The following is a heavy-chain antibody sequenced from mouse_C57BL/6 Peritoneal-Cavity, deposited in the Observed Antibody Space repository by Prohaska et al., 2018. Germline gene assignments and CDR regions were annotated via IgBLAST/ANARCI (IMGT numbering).Heavy chain of an antibody. V-gene: IGHV12-3*01. CDR3: AGDGAGYWYFDV. Sequence: QMQLQESGPGLVKPSQSLFLTCSITGFPITSGYYWIWIRQSPGKPLEWMGYITHSGETFYNPSLQSPISSTRETSNNQFYHQLNSVTTEDTAMYYCAGDGAGYWYFDVWGTGTTVTVSS. CDR1: GFPITSGYY. CDR2: ITHSGET. J-gene: IGHJ1*03. D-gene: IGHD4-1*01.